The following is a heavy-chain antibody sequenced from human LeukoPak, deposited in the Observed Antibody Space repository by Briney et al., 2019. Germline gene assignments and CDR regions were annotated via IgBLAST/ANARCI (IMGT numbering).Heavy chain of an antibody. Sequence: GGSLRLSCAAYGFTFSSHSMTWIRQAPGRGLEWVSSISSDTNYIYYADSVNGRFTISRDNAKNSLYLQMNSLRAEDTAVYYCARDLLFIQYWGQGTLVTVSS. CDR2: ISSDTNYI. CDR1: GFTFSSHS. J-gene: IGHJ1*01. V-gene: IGHV3-21*01. CDR3: ARDLLFIQY.